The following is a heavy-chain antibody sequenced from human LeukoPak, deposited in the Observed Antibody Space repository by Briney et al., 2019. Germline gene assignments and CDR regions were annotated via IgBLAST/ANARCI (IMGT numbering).Heavy chain of an antibody. D-gene: IGHD5-24*01. CDR1: GGSISSADYY. V-gene: IGHV4-61*02. CDR2: IYTSGST. CDR3: VREPRDGYNSLEH. Sequence: SETLSLTCTVSGGSISSADYYWSWIRQPAGKGLEWVGRIYTSGSTNYNPSLKSRVTISVDTSKNQFSLKLSSVTAADTAVYYCVREPRDGYNSLEHWGQGTLVTVSS. J-gene: IGHJ4*02.